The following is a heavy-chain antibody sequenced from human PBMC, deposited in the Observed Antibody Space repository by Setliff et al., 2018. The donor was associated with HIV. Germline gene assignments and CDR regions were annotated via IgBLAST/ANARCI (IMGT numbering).Heavy chain of an antibody. V-gene: IGHV4-4*07. D-gene: IGHD4-17*01. Sequence: PSETLSLTCTVSGGSISSYYGSWIRQSAGKGLEWIGRIYSSGSTNYNPSLKSRVTMSVDTSKNQFSLRLTSVTAADTAVYYCARVRDYGGNFFDYWGQGTLVTVSS. J-gene: IGHJ4*02. CDR1: GGSISSYY. CDR3: ARVRDYGGNFFDY. CDR2: IYSSGST.